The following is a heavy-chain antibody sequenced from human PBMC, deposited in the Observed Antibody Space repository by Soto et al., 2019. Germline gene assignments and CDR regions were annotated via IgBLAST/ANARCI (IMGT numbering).Heavy chain of an antibody. CDR3: VASKAALPSGMEV. J-gene: IGHJ6*02. Sequence: QVRLHESGPGLVKASQTLSLTCAVSGDSVFSGNHYWSWIRHLPEKGLEWIGYIYYRDNTYYNPSLRSEVLTSVVRSTKQFSLKLSSVTAADTALYYCVASKAALPSGMEVWCPWTTVNYSS. CDR2: IYYRDNT. D-gene: IGHD6-6*01. CDR1: GDSVFSGNHY. V-gene: IGHV4-31*04.